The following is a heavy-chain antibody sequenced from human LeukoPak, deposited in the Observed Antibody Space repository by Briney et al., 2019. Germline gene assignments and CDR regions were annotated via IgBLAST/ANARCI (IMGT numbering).Heavy chain of an antibody. V-gene: IGHV3-30*18. Sequence: GRSLRLSCAASGFTFSSYGMHWVRQAPGKGLEWVAVISYDGSNKYYADSVKGRFTISRDNSKNTLYLQMSSLRAEDTAVYYCANSGEPGYWGRGTLVTVSS. J-gene: IGHJ1*01. CDR2: ISYDGSNK. D-gene: IGHD1-14*01. CDR1: GFTFSSYG. CDR3: ANSGEPGY.